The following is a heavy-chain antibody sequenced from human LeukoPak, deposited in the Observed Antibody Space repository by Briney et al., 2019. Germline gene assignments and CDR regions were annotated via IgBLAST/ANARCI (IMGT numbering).Heavy chain of an antibody. CDR1: GFTFSTYA. Sequence: PGGSLRLSCAASGFTFSTYAMNWVRQAPGKGLEWVSAIIDSGDITYYADSVKGRFTISRDNSKNTLYLQMNSLRAEDTAVYYCAKDLSQQLVLFFDYWGQGTLVTVSS. CDR2: IIDSGDIT. D-gene: IGHD6-13*01. CDR3: AKDLSQQLVLFFDY. J-gene: IGHJ4*02. V-gene: IGHV3-23*01.